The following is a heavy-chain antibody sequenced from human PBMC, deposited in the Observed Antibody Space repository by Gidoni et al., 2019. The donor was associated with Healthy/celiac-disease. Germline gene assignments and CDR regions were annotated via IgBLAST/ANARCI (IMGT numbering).Heavy chain of an antibody. CDR1: GCSISSGSYY. D-gene: IGHD6-19*01. V-gene: IGHV4-61*02. CDR2: IYTSGST. CDR3: ARDGGYSSGWYLDY. Sequence: QVQLQESGPGLVKPSQTLSLTCTVSGCSISSGSYYWSWIRQPAGKGLEWIGRIYTSGSTNYNPSLKSRVTISVDTSKNQFSLKLSSVTAADTAVYYCARDGGYSSGWYLDYWGQGTLVTVSS. J-gene: IGHJ4*02.